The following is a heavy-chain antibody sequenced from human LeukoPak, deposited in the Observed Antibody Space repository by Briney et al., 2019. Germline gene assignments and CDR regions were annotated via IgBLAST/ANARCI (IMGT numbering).Heavy chain of an antibody. Sequence: GGCLRLSCVASGFIFSDYYMSWIRQTPGKGLEWISYISNSDNDIYYAGSVKGRFTISRDNTRNSLFLQMNSLGPDDTAVYYCASGSSSVGYWGQGTLVTVSP. CDR1: GFIFSDYY. D-gene: IGHD6-6*01. V-gene: IGHV3-11*01. J-gene: IGHJ4*02. CDR3: ASGSSSVGY. CDR2: ISNSDNDI.